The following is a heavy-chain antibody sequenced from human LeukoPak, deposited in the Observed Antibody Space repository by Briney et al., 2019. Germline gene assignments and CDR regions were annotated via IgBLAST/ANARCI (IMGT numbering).Heavy chain of an antibody. D-gene: IGHD1-26*01. V-gene: IGHV4-4*02. Sequence: SETLSLTCAVSGGSISSSNWWSWVRQPPGKGLEWIGEIYHSGSTNYNPSLKSRVTISVDKSKNQFFLKLSSVTAADTAMYYCASRPTSEDSWDGDFDYWGQGTLVTVSS. CDR3: ASRPTSEDSWDGDFDY. J-gene: IGHJ4*02. CDR1: GGSISSSNW. CDR2: IYHSGST.